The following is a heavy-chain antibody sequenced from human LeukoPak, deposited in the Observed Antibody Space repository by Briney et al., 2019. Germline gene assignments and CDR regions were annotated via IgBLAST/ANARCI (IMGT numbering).Heavy chain of an antibody. CDR3: ARATGKMATIGYYYYGMDV. CDR2: ISYDGSIK. CDR1: GFTFSSYG. V-gene: IGHV3-30*03. Sequence: PGGSLRLSCAASGFTFSSYGMHWVRQAPGKGLEWMALISYDGSIKYYADSVKGRFTISRDNSKNTLYLQMNSLRAEDTAVYYCARATGKMATIGYYYYGMDVWGQGTTVTVSS. J-gene: IGHJ6*02. D-gene: IGHD5-24*01.